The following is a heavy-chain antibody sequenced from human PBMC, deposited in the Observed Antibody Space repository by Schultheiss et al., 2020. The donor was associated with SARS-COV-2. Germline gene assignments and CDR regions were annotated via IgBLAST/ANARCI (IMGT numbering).Heavy chain of an antibody. D-gene: IGHD3-22*01. CDR1: GYIFTSYG. V-gene: IGHV1-18*01. CDR2: ISAYNGNT. CDR3: ARDPDYDSGGSNFFDY. Sequence: ASVKVSCKASGYIFTSYGISWVRQAPGQGLEWMGWISAYNGNTNYAQKFQGRVTITADESTSTANMELRSLRSDDTAMYYCARDPDYDSGGSNFFDYWGQGSLVTVSS. J-gene: IGHJ4*02.